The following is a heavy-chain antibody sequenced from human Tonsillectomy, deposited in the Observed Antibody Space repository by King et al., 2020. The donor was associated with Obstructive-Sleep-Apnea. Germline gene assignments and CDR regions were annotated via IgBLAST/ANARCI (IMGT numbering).Heavy chain of an antibody. V-gene: IGHV4-59*01. Sequence: QLQESGPGLVKPSETLSLTCTVSGGSISSYYWSWIRQPPGKGLEWIGYIYYSGSTHYNPSLKSRVTISVDTSKNQFSLKLSSVTAAETAVYYCARDWGRGYSYGYWYFDLWGRGTLVTVSS. CDR1: GGSISSYY. CDR2: IYYSGST. J-gene: IGHJ2*01. CDR3: ARDWGRGYSYGYWYFDL. D-gene: IGHD5-18*01.